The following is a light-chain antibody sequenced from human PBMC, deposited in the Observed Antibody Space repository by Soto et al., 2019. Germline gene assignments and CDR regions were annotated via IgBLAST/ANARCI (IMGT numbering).Light chain of an antibody. Sequence: EIVLTQSPGTLSLAPGERVTFSCRASQSVNYLAWYQQKPGQSPRLLIYGTSSRVTGIPDRFSGSGSGTDFTLTISRLEPEDFAVYFCQQYGSTPPITFGQGTRLEIK. CDR2: GTS. CDR1: QSVNY. V-gene: IGKV3-20*01. J-gene: IGKJ5*01. CDR3: QQYGSTPPIT.